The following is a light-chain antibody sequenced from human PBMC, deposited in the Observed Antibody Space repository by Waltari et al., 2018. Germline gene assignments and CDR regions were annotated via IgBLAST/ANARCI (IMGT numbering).Light chain of an antibody. CDR3: QQYYAYSWT. CDR1: QTISTW. Sequence: IQMTQSPSTLSASVGDRVSITCRASQTISTWLAWFQQKPGKAPKLLIYKASSLESGVPSRFSGSGSETEFTLTISSLQPDDFATYYCQQYYAYSWTFGQGTKVEIK. CDR2: KAS. J-gene: IGKJ1*01. V-gene: IGKV1-5*03.